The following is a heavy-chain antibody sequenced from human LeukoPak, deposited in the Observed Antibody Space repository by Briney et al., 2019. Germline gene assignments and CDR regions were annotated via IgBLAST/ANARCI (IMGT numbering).Heavy chain of an antibody. V-gene: IGHV3-33*01. Sequence: PGRSLRLSCAASGFTFSSYGMHWVRQAPGKGLEWVAVIWYDGSNNYYADSVKGRFTISRDNSKNTLYLQMNSLRAEDTAVYYCASLAAAGVDYWGQGTLVTVSS. CDR3: ASLAAAGVDY. D-gene: IGHD6-13*01. J-gene: IGHJ4*02. CDR2: IWYDGSNN. CDR1: GFTFSSYG.